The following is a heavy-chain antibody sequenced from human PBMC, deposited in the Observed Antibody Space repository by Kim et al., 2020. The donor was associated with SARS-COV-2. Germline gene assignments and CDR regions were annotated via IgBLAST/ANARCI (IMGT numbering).Heavy chain of an antibody. J-gene: IGHJ2*01. CDR3: TRDGWELTAGYFDL. Sequence: GGSLRLSCTASGFTFGDYAMSWVRQAPGKGLEWVGFIRSKAYGGTTEYAASVKRRFTISRDDSKSIAYLQMNSLKTEDTAVYYCTRDGWELTAGYFDLWGRGALVTVSS. CDR2: IRSKAYGGTT. V-gene: IGHV3-49*04. CDR1: GFTFGDYA. D-gene: IGHD1-26*01.